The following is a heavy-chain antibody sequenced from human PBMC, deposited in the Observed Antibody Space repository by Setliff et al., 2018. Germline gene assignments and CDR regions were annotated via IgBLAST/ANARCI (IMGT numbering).Heavy chain of an antibody. V-gene: IGHV4-39*01. CDR1: GDSISSTSYQ. Sequence: SETLSLTCTASGDSISSTSYQWGWVRQPPGKGLEWIGSIYYSGTAYYNPSLKSRVTISVDTSKNQFSLQVTSVTATDTAVYYCARHEFVGGYYGSVTYRHFDYWGQGILVTVSS. D-gene: IGHD3-10*01. J-gene: IGHJ4*02. CDR2: IYYSGTA. CDR3: ARHEFVGGYYGSVTYRHFDY.